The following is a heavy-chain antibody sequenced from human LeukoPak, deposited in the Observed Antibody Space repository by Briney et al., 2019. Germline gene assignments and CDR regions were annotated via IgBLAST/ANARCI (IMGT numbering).Heavy chain of an antibody. CDR1: GFTFSDYY. Sequence: GGSLRLSCAASGFTFSDYYMSWIRQAPGKGLEWIAYISSSGSTIYYADSVKGRFTISRDNAKNSLYLQMNSLRAEDTAVYYCARVVMWTHFDPWGQGTLVTVSS. CDR2: ISSSGSTI. CDR3: ARVVMWTHFDP. D-gene: IGHD2-21*01. J-gene: IGHJ5*02. V-gene: IGHV3-11*04.